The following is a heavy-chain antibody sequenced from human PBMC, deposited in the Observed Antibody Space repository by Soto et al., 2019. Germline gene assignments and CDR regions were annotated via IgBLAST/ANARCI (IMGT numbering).Heavy chain of an antibody. D-gene: IGHD2-21*02. V-gene: IGHV1-69*13. CDR2: IIPIFGTA. J-gene: IGHJ4*02. CDR1: GGTFSSYA. CDR3: ARGGYCGGDCYSSY. Sequence: GASVKVSCKASGGTFSSYAISWVRQAPGQGLEWMGGIIPIFGTANYAQKFQGRVTITADESTSTAYMELGSLRSEDTAVYYCARGGYCGGDCYSSYWGQGTLVTVSS.